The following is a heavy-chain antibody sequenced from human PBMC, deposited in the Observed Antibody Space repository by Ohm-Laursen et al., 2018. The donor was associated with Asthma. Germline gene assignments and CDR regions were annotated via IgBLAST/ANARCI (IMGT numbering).Heavy chain of an antibody. Sequence: SLRLSCAASGFTVIGNYMSWVRQAPGKGLEWISYISASAGTMYYADSVKGRFTISRDNAKKSLFLHMSSLRAEDTAVYYCARGRSGGCYWGPCDFNSPLDVWGQGTTVIVSS. V-gene: IGHV3-11*01. CDR3: ARGRSGGCYWGPCDFNSPLDV. CDR2: ISASAGTM. J-gene: IGHJ6*02. CDR1: GFTVIGNY. D-gene: IGHD2-15*01.